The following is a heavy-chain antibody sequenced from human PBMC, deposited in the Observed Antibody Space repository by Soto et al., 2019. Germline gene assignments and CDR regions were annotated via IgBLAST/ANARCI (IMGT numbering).Heavy chain of an antibody. CDR1: GGSISSGDYY. J-gene: IGHJ6*02. V-gene: IGHV4-30-4*01. D-gene: IGHD3-16*01. Sequence: SETLSLTCTVSGGSISSGDYYWSWIRQPPGKGLEWIGYIYYSGSTYYNPSLKSRVTISVDTSKNQISLKLSSVTAADTAVYYCARVDYSNYDYGVDVWGRGNTVTVSS. CDR3: ARVDYSNYDYGVDV. CDR2: IYYSGST.